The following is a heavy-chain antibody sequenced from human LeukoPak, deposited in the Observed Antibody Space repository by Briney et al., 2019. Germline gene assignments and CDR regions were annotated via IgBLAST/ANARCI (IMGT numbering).Heavy chain of an antibody. CDR3: ARAAFGGVIVIPGYNWFDP. Sequence: GGSLRLSCGVSGFSFSSYWMSWVRQAPGKGLEWVANIKQDGGEEYYVDSVKGRFTISRDNAKNSLYLQMNSLRAEDTAVYYCARAAFGGVIVIPGYNWFDPWGQGTLVTVSS. V-gene: IGHV3-7*01. J-gene: IGHJ5*02. D-gene: IGHD3-16*02. CDR2: IKQDGGEE. CDR1: GFSFSSYW.